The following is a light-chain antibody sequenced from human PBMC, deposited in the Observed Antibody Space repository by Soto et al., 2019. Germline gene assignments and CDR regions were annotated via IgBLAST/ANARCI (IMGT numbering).Light chain of an antibody. CDR2: AAS. CDR1: QGIRDE. J-gene: IGKJ1*01. Sequence: IQLTPSPSALSASVGDGVTITFLASQGIRDELGWYQQKAGKAPNLLISAASRLQSGVPSRFSGRGSGTDFTLTISSLQPEDFATYYCLQDYDYPRTFGQGTKVDIK. V-gene: IGKV1-6*01. CDR3: LQDYDYPRT.